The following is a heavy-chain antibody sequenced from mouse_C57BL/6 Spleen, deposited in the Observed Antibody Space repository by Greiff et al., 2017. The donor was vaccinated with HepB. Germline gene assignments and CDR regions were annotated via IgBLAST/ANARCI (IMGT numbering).Heavy chain of an antibody. CDR2: ISYDGSN. V-gene: IGHV3-6*01. CDR1: GYSITSGYY. Sequence: EVQLQESGPGLVKPSQSLSLTCSVTGYSITSGYYWNWIRQFPGNKLEWMGYISYDGSNNYNPSLKNRISITRDTSTNQFFLKLNSVTTEDTATYYCARGLPYYFDYWGQGTTLTVSS. CDR3: ARGLPYYFDY. D-gene: IGHD3-1*01. J-gene: IGHJ2*01.